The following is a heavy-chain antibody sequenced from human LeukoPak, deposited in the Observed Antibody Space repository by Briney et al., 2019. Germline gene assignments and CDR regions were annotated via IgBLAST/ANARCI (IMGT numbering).Heavy chain of an antibody. D-gene: IGHD3-22*01. CDR1: GYTFTSCG. V-gene: IGHV1-18*01. J-gene: IGHJ4*02. CDR3: ARDAYYDSSGYYPSDY. CDR2: ISAYNGNT. Sequence: GASVKVSCKASGYTFTSCGISWVRQAPGQGLEWMGWISAYNGNTNYAQKLQGRVTMTTDTSTSTAYMELRSLRSDDTAVYYCARDAYYDSSGYYPSDYWGQGTLVTVSS.